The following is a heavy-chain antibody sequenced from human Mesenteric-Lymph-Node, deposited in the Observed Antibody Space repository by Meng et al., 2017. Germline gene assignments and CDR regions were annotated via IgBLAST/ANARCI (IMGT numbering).Heavy chain of an antibody. Sequence: GSLRLSCAVYGGSFSDYYWSWIRQPPGKGLEWIGEINHSGSTNYNPSLKSRVTISVDMSKNQFSLKLSSVTAADTAVYYCAVPYCGGDCYDAFDIWGQGTMVTVSS. J-gene: IGHJ3*02. D-gene: IGHD2-21*02. V-gene: IGHV4-34*01. CDR1: GGSFSDYY. CDR3: AVPYCGGDCYDAFDI. CDR2: INHSGST.